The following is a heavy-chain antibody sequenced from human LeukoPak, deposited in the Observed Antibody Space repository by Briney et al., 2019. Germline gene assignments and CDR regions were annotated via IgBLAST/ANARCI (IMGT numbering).Heavy chain of an antibody. D-gene: IGHD1-7*01. Sequence: ASVKVSCKTSGYXFTHYYIHWVRQAPGQGLEWMGLINPSGGSTSYAQKFQGRVTLTRDTSTSTVYMELSSLSSEDTAVYYCARDEGPPRYNWNYGGPDFWGQGTLVTVLS. CDR2: INPSGGST. CDR1: GYXFTHYY. CDR3: ARDEGPPRYNWNYGGPDF. J-gene: IGHJ4*02. V-gene: IGHV1-46*01.